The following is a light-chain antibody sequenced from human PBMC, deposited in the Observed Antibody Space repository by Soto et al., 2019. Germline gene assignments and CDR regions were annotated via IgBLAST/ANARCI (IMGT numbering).Light chain of an antibody. CDR1: SSDVGGYSY. CDR2: DVS. Sequence: QSALTQPHSVSGSPGQSVTISCTGTSSDVGGYSYVSWFQHRPGKAPKLMIYDVSDRPSGVPDRFSGSKSGNTASLTISGLQADDEADYYCCSYAGSYTFVFGSGTKVTVL. CDR3: CSYAGSYTFV. J-gene: IGLJ1*01. V-gene: IGLV2-11*01.